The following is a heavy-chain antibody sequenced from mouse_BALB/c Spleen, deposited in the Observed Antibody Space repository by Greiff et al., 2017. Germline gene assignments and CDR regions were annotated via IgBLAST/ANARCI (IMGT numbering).Heavy chain of an antibody. D-gene: IGHD2-14*01. Sequence: QVQLQQSGAELVRPGTSVKVSCKASGYAFTNYLIEWVKQRPGQGLEWIGVINPGSGGTNYNEKFKGKATLTADKSSSTAYMQLSSLTSDDSAVYFGARNYRYGYAMDYWGQGTSVTVSA. V-gene: IGHV1-54*01. J-gene: IGHJ4*01. CDR3: ARNYRYGYAMDY. CDR1: GYAFTNYL. CDR2: INPGSGGT.